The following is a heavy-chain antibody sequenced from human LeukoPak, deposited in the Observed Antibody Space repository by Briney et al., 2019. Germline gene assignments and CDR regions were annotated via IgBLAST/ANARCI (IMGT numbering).Heavy chain of an antibody. CDR1: GYTFTSYY. CDR3: ARPTSIIPAANIYYFFYGTDV. D-gene: IGHD2-2*01. V-gene: IGHV1-46*01. CDR2: INPSGGIT. J-gene: IGHJ6*02. Sequence: GASVKVSCKASGYTFTSYYMHWVRQAPGQGLEWMGIINPSGGITTYAQKFQGRVTMTRDTSTSTVYMELSSLRSEDTAVYYCARPTSIIPAANIYYFFYGTDVWGQGTTVTVSS.